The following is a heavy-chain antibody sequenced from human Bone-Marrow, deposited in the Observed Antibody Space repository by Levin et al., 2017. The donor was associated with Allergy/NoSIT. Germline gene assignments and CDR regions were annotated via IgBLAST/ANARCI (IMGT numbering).Heavy chain of an antibody. CDR2: VSHDGTHK. D-gene: IGHD2-21*01. V-gene: IGHV3-30*04. Sequence: GGSLRLSCAASGFIFSRHSFYWVRQAPGKGLEWLAVVSHDGTHKYYAESVKGRFTISRDFVNNMVILQMDGLRTDDTAVYSCARAIVASAIYGMDVWGQGTTVIVSS. J-gene: IGHJ6*02. CDR1: GFIFSRHS. CDR3: ARAIVASAIYGMDV.